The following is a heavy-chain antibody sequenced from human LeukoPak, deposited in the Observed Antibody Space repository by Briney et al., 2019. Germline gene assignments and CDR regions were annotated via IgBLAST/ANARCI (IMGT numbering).Heavy chain of an antibody. J-gene: IGHJ6*03. V-gene: IGHV4-61*01. CDR2: IYYSGST. CDR1: GGSVSSGSYY. CDR3: ARGHYGPPVSGGYYYYMDV. D-gene: IGHD3-10*01. Sequence: ASETLSLTCTVSGGSVSSGSYYWSWIRQPPGKGLEWIGYIYYSGSTNYNPSLKSRVTISVDTSKNQFSLKLSSVTAADTAVYYCARGHYGPPVSGGYYYYMDVWGKGTTVTVSS.